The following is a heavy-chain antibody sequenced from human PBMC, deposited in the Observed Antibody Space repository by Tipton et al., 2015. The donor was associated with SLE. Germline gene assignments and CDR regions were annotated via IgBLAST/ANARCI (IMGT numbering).Heavy chain of an antibody. V-gene: IGHV1-2*06. CDR3: ARDRGKLGMDLYY. D-gene: IGHD7-27*01. Sequence: QLVQSGPEVKKPGASVKVSCKASGYTFTGYYMHWVRQATGQGLEWMGRINPNSGGTNYAQKFQGRVTMTRDTSISTAYMELSRLRSDDTALYYCARDRGKLGMDLYYWGQGTLVTVSS. CDR1: GYTFTGYY. CDR2: INPNSGGT. J-gene: IGHJ4*02.